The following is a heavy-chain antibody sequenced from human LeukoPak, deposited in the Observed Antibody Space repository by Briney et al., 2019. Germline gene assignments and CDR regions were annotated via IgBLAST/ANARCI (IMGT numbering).Heavy chain of an antibody. J-gene: IGHJ3*02. V-gene: IGHV3-21*01. CDR3: ARTPYYYDSSALRDAFDI. CDR1: GFTFRNYN. Sequence: GGSLRLSCAASGFTFRNYNMNWVRQAPGKGLEWVSSISESSSFIQYADSLKGRFAISRDNAKNSLYLQMNSLRAEDTAVYYCARTPYYYDSSALRDAFDIWGQGTMVTVSS. D-gene: IGHD3-22*01. CDR2: ISESSSFI.